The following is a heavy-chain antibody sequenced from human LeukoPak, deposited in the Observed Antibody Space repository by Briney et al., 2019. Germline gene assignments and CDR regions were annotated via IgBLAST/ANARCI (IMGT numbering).Heavy chain of an antibody. CDR3: ARDSPPAYCSSGSCYFDS. Sequence: SETLSLTCTVSDGSISSGSYYWSWIRQPAGKGLEWIGRIYASGSTDYNPSLKSRVTISRDTSKNEFSLILSSVTAADTAVYSCARDSPPAYCSSGSCYFDSWGQGTLVTVSS. V-gene: IGHV4-61*02. D-gene: IGHD2-15*01. CDR1: DGSISSGSYY. J-gene: IGHJ4*02. CDR2: IYASGST.